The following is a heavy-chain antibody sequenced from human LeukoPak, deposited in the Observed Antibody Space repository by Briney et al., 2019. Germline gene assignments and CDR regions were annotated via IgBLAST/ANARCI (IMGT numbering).Heavy chain of an antibody. Sequence: SETLSLTCTVSGGSISSGGYYWRWIRQHPGKGLEWIGYIYYSGSTYYNPSLKSRVTISVDTSKNQFSLKLSSVTAADPAVSYCARDRDALRESLFDFWGQGTLVTVSS. CDR3: ARDRDALRESLFDF. J-gene: IGHJ4*02. CDR2: IYYSGST. D-gene: IGHD3-10*01. V-gene: IGHV4-31*03. CDR1: GGSISSGGYY.